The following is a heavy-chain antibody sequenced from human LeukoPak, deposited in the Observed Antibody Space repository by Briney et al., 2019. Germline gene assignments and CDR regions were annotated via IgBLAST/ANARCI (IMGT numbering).Heavy chain of an antibody. CDR3: ARGREFNDAFDI. V-gene: IGHV1-8*03. J-gene: IGHJ3*02. CDR2: MNPNSGNT. Sequence: ASVKVSCKASGYTFTSYDINWVRQATGQGLEWMGWMNPNSGNTGYAQKFQGRVTITRNTSISTAYMELSGLRSEDTAVYYCARGREFNDAFDIWGQGTMVTVSS. CDR1: GYTFTSYD.